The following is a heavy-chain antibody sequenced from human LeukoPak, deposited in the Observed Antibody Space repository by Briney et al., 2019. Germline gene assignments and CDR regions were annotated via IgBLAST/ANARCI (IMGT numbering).Heavy chain of an antibody. J-gene: IGHJ4*02. D-gene: IGHD4-17*01. CDR3: ARVGPTGYFDY. Sequence: PGGSLRLSCAASGFTFNIYTMNWVRQAPGKGLEWVSSISSSSSSIHYADSVKGRFTTSRDNAKNSLYLQMNSLRAEDTAVYYCARVGPTGYFDYWGQKTLVTVSS. CDR2: ISSSSSSI. CDR1: GFTFNIYT. V-gene: IGHV3-21*01.